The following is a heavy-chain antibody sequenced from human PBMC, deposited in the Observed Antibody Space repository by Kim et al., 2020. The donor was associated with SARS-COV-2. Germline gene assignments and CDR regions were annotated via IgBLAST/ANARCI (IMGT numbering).Heavy chain of an antibody. Sequence: GGSLRLSCAASGFTFSSYAMSWVRQAPGKGLEWVSAISGSGGSTYYADSVKGRFTISRDNSKNTLYLQMNSLRAEDTAVYYCAKDVQGSTGTGSYYFDYWGQGTLVTVSS. CDR1: GFTFSSYA. CDR2: ISGSGGST. D-gene: IGHD1-1*01. J-gene: IGHJ4*02. CDR3: AKDVQGSTGTGSYYFDY. V-gene: IGHV3-23*01.